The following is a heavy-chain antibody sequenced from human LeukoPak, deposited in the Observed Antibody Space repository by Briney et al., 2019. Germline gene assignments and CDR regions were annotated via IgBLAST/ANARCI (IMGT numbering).Heavy chain of an antibody. CDR2: ISSSGSTI. V-gene: IGHV3-11*01. Sequence: GGSLRLSCAASGFTFSDYYMSWIRQAPGKGLEWVSYISSSGSTIYYADSVKGRSTISRDNAKNSLYLQMNSLRAEDTAVYYCARDRGTQWLVRGDWFDPWGQGTLVTVSS. J-gene: IGHJ5*02. D-gene: IGHD6-19*01. CDR3: ARDRGTQWLVRGDWFDP. CDR1: GFTFSDYY.